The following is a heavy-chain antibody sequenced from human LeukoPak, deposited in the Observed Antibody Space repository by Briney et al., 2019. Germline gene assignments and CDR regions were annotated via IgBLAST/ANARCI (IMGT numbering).Heavy chain of an antibody. V-gene: IGHV1-18*01. Sequence: GASVKVSCKASGYTFSSYGITWVRQAPGQGLEWMGWISGYNANTNYVQKFQGRVTMTTDTSTHTAYMELGSLRSDDTAVYYCARGGHRRYHYDSSGREDAFDIWGQGTMVTVSS. CDR3: ARGGHRRYHYDSSGREDAFDI. D-gene: IGHD3-22*01. CDR1: GYTFSSYG. CDR2: ISGYNANT. J-gene: IGHJ3*02.